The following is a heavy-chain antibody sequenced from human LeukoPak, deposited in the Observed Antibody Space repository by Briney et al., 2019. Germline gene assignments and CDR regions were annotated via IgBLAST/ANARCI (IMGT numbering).Heavy chain of an antibody. CDR1: GGSISSYY. D-gene: IGHD1-26*01. V-gene: IGHV4-59*12. CDR2: IYYSGST. CDR3: ARGGGSYYVDY. J-gene: IGHJ4*02. Sequence: SETLSLTCTVSGGSISSYYWSWIRQPPGKGLEWIGYIYYSGSTNYNPSLKSRVTISVKTSKNQFSLNLSSVTAADTAVYYCARGGGSYYVDYWGQGTLVTVSS.